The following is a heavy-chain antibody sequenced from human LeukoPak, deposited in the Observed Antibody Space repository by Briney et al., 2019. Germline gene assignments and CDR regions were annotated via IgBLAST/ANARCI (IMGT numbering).Heavy chain of an antibody. CDR3: AKSSGWSYDAFDI. CDR2: ISDDGGST. V-gene: IGHV3-64*01. D-gene: IGHD6-19*01. Sequence: GGSLRLSCAASGFTFSNYAMRWVRQAPGKGLEYVSAISDDGGSTFYANSVKDRFTISRDNSKNTLYLQMNSLRAEDTAVYYCAKSSGWSYDAFDIWGQGTMVTVSS. CDR1: GFTFSNYA. J-gene: IGHJ3*02.